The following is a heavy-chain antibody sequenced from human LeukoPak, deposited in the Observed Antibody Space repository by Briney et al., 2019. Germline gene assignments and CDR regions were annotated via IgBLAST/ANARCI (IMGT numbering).Heavy chain of an antibody. V-gene: IGHV4-31*03. CDR3: ARVGYGDYFDY. CDR2: IYYSGST. CDR1: GGSISSGGYY. Sequence: KSSETLSLTCTVSGGSISSGGYYWSWIRQHPGKGLEWIGYIYYSGSTYYNPSLKSRVTISVDTSKNQFSLKLSSVTAADTAAYYCARVGYGDYFDYWGQGTLVTVSS. D-gene: IGHD4-17*01. J-gene: IGHJ4*02.